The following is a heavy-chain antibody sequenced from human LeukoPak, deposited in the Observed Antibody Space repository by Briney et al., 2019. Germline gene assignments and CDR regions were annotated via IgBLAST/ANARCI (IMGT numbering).Heavy chain of an antibody. CDR1: GFTFSNYD. Sequence: GGSLRLSCAASGFTFSNYDMNWVRQAPGKGLEWVSAISGSGGSTYYADSVKGRFTISRDNSKNTLYLQMNSLRAEDTAVYYCAKVGGGIAVAGTLDYWGQGTLVTVSS. V-gene: IGHV3-23*01. CDR2: ISGSGGST. J-gene: IGHJ4*02. D-gene: IGHD6-19*01. CDR3: AKVGGGIAVAGTLDY.